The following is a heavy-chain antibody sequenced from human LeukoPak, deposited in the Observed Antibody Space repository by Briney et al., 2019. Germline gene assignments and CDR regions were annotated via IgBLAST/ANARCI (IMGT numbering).Heavy chain of an antibody. CDR1: GYTFTGYY. Sequence: ASVKVSCKASGYTFTGYYIHWVRQAPGQGLEWMGWINPNSGETNYAQKFQGRVTMTRDTSINTAFMELSNLTSDDTAIYYCARDGSMIRGVILFDYWGPGPLVTVSS. CDR2: INPNSGET. CDR3: ARDGSMIRGVILFDY. J-gene: IGHJ4*02. D-gene: IGHD3-10*01. V-gene: IGHV1-2*02.